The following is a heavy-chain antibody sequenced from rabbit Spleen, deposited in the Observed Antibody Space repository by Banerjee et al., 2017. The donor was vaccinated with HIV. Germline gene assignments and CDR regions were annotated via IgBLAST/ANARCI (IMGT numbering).Heavy chain of an antibody. V-gene: IGHV1S40*01. Sequence: PGKGLEWIACIDPGSGNTYYASWAKGRFTISKTSSTTVTLQVTSLTAADTATYFCARNYNHYYQLSLWGQGTLVTVS. J-gene: IGHJ4*01. CDR3: ARNYNHYYQLSL. CDR2: IDPGSGNT. D-gene: IGHD4-1*01.